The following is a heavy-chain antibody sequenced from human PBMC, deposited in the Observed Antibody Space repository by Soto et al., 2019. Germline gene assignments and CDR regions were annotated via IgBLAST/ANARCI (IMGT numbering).Heavy chain of an antibody. D-gene: IGHD3-10*01. CDR1: GYTFTSYG. Sequence: QVQLVQSGAEVKKPGASVKVSCKASGYTFTSYGISWVRQAPGQGLEWMGWISAYNGNTNYAQKLQGRATMPTDTATSTAYMELTRLTSDATAVYYRAMDLAVGLVRFWGQGALVTVAA. CDR2: ISAYNGNT. J-gene: IGHJ4*02. CDR3: AMDLAVGLVRF. V-gene: IGHV1-18*01.